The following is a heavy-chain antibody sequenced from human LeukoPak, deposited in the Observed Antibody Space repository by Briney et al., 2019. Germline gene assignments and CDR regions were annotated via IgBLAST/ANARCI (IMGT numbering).Heavy chain of an antibody. CDR1: GFTFSSYA. Sequence: GGSLRLSCAASGFTFSSYAMSWVRQGPGKGLEWVSAISGSGGSTYYADSVQGRFIIDRDNSKKPLYLQMNRLRADDTAVYYCAQAALYCTNGVCYSCGFDIWGQGTMVNVSS. D-gene: IGHD2-8*01. CDR2: ISGSGGST. J-gene: IGHJ3*02. CDR3: AQAALYCTNGVCYSCGFDI. V-gene: IGHV3-23*01.